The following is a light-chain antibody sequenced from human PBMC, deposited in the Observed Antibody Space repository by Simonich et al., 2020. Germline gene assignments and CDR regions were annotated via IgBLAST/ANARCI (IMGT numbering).Light chain of an antibody. J-gene: IGLJ2*01. CDR3: SSYTSSSTLV. V-gene: IGLV2-11*01. Sequence: QSALTQPRSVSGSPGQSVTISCTGTSSDVGGYNYVSWYQQHPGKAPKLMIYDVSKRPSGVPDRLSGSKSGNSASLTISGLQAEDEADYYCSSYTSSSTLVFGGGTKLTVL. CDR1: SSDVGGYNY. CDR2: DVS.